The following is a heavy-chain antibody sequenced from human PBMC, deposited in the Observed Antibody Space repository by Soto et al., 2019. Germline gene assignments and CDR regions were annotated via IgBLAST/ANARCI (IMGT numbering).Heavy chain of an antibody. CDR3: ATGMLIRGHHYYMDV. CDR1: GDSVSGNRAA. CDR2: TYYRSKWYI. D-gene: IGHD3-10*01. J-gene: IGHJ6*03. Sequence: PSQTLSLTCVISGDSVSGNRAAWNWIRPSPSRGLEWLGRTYYRSKWYIEYAPSVTGRMTINPDTSKNQFSLQLNSVTPEDTAVYYCATGMLIRGHHYYMDVWGQGTSVTVSS. V-gene: IGHV6-1*01.